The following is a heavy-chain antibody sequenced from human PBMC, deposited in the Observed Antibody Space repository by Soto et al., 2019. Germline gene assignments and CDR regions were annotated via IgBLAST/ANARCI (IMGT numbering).Heavy chain of an antibody. CDR1: GGSISSYY. CDR3: ARHANRNYYDAFDI. V-gene: IGHV4-59*08. CDR2: IYYSGST. Sequence: PSETLSLTCTVSGGSISSYYWSWIRQPPGKGLEWIGYIYYSGSTNYNPSLKSRVTISVDTSKNQFSLKLSSVTAADTAVYYCARHANRNYYDAFDIWGQGTMVT. J-gene: IGHJ3*02. D-gene: IGHD3-10*01.